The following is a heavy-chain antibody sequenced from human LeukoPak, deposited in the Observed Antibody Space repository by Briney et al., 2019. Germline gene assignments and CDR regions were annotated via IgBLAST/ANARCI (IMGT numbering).Heavy chain of an antibody. Sequence: GASVKVSCKASGYTFTGYYMHWVRQAPGQVLEWMGWINPNSGGTNYAQKFQGRVTMTRDTSISTAYMELSRLRSDDTAVYYCARDMITFGGVIVIQWGQGTLVTVSS. D-gene: IGHD3-16*02. V-gene: IGHV1-2*02. J-gene: IGHJ4*02. CDR1: GYTFTGYY. CDR3: ARDMITFGGVIVIQ. CDR2: INPNSGGT.